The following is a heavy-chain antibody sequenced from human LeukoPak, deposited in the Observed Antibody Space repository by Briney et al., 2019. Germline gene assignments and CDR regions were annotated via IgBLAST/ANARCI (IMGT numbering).Heavy chain of an antibody. D-gene: IGHD6-13*01. CDR2: FYHGGST. CDR3: VRVTTSSWFEGYFDY. V-gene: IGHV4-38-2*02. Sequence: KTSETLSLTCTVSGYSISSGYYWGWIRQPPGKGLEWIGNFYHGGSTYYNPSLKSRVTMSGDTSKNQFSLNLSSVTAADTAVYFCVRVTTSSWFEGYFDYWGQGTLVTVSS. CDR1: GYSISSGYY. J-gene: IGHJ4*02.